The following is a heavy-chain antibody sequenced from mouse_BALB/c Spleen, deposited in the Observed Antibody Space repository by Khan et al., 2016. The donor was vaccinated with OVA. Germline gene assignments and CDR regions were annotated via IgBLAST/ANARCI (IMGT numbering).Heavy chain of an antibody. D-gene: IGHD2-14*01. Sequence: EVQLQESGPSLVQPSQTLSLTCSVTGDSISSGFWSWIRKFPGNKLEYMGYMISSGYTYYNPSLKSRISITRHTSTNQYYLQLNSVTTEGTATYYCARSTYRYAFAYWGQGTLVTVAA. V-gene: IGHV3-8*02. CDR2: MISSGYT. CDR3: ARSTYRYAFAY. CDR1: GDSISSGF. J-gene: IGHJ3*01.